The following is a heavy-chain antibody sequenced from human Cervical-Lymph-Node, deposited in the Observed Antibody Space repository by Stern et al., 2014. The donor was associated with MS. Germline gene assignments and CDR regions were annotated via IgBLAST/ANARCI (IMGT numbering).Heavy chain of an antibody. Sequence: QEQLVQSGAEVKKPGSSVKVSCKASGDTFTDYAISWVRQAPGQGPEWMGGITPIFNSADYAQKFQGRLTITADKSRSTAYMELSSLTSEDTAVYYCAREVGSLAMDVWGQGTTVIVSS. CDR3: AREVGSLAMDV. D-gene: IGHD1-1*01. V-gene: IGHV1-69*06. CDR1: GDTFTDYA. J-gene: IGHJ6*01. CDR2: ITPIFNSA.